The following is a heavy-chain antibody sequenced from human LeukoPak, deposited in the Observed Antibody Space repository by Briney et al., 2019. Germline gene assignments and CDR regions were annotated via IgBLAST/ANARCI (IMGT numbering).Heavy chain of an antibody. CDR2: ISYHGINK. J-gene: IGHJ4*02. CDR1: GFTFSSYG. V-gene: IGHV3-30*03. Sequence: GRSLRLSCAASGFTFSSYGMHWVRQAPGKGLEWVAVISYHGINKYYADSVKGRFTISRDNSRNTLYLQMDSLRPEDTAVYYCSTLTSRGLSDSWGQGTLVTVSS. D-gene: IGHD4-11*01. CDR3: STLTSRGLSDS.